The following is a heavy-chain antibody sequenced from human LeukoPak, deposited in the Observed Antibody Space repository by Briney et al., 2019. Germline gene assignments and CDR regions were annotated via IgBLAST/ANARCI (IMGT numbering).Heavy chain of an antibody. D-gene: IGHD2-15*01. CDR1: GFTFSSHV. CDR2: ISGSGGST. V-gene: IGHV3-23*01. Sequence: GGSLRLSCAASGFTFSSHVMSWVRQAPGKGLEWVSAISGSGGSTYYADSVKGRFTISRDNSKNTLYLQMNSLRAEDTAVYYCAKGLGVVVNYWYFDLWGRGTLVTVSS. J-gene: IGHJ2*01. CDR3: AKGLGVVVNYWYFDL.